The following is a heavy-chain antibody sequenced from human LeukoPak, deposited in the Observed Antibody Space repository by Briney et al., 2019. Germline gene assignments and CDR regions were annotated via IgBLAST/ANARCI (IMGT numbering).Heavy chain of an antibody. D-gene: IGHD4-17*01. CDR3: AHRRRPLRWDYGDYDGWFDP. Sequence: SGPTLVKPTQTLTLTCTFSGFSLSTSGVGVGWIRQPPGKALEWLALSYWNDDKLYSPSLKSRLTITKDTSKNQVVLTITNMDPVDTATYYCAHRRRPLRWDYGDYDGWFDPWGRGTLVTVSS. J-gene: IGHJ5*02. V-gene: IGHV2-5*01. CDR1: GFSLSTSGVG. CDR2: SYWNDDK.